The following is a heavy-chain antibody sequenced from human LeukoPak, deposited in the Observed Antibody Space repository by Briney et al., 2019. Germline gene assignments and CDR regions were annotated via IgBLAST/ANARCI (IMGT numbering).Heavy chain of an antibody. CDR1: GGSFSSYG. V-gene: IGHV1-69*05. CDR3: ARGRIAAAGLTYYYYYMDV. D-gene: IGHD6-13*01. Sequence: SVKVSCKASGGSFSSYGISWVRQAPGQGLEWMGGVLPIFGITNYAQRFQGRVTITTDESTSTAYMELSSLRSEDTAVYYCARGRIAAAGLTYYYYYMDVWGKGTTVTVSS. CDR2: VLPIFGIT. J-gene: IGHJ6*03.